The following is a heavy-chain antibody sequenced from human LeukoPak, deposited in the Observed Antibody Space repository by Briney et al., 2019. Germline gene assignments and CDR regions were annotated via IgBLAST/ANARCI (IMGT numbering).Heavy chain of an antibody. CDR3: ARATYCGGDCYRNDAFDI. D-gene: IGHD2-21*02. V-gene: IGHV1-18*01. CDR2: ISAYNGNT. J-gene: IGHJ3*02. CDR1: GYTFTSYA. Sequence: ASVKVSCKASGYTFTSYAISWVRQAPGQGLEWMGWISAYNGNTNYAQRFQGRVTMTTDTSTSTAYMELRSLRSDDTAVYYCARATYCGGDCYRNDAFDIWGQGTMVTVSS.